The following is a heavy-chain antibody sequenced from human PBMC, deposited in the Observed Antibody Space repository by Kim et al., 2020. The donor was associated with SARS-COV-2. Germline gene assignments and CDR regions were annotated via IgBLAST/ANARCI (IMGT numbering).Heavy chain of an antibody. CDR2: ICDDGSNK. D-gene: IGHD3-9*01. CDR3: ARVPGNFEILTGYYPTHDD. Sequence: GGSLRLSCAASGFTFSSYGMHWVRQAPGKGLEWVAVICDDGSNKYYADSVKGRFTISRDNSKNTLYLQMNSLRAEDTAVYYCARVPGNFEILTGYYPTHDDWGPGAPGSASP. CDR1: GFTFSSYG. J-gene: IGHJ4*02. V-gene: IGHV3-33*01.